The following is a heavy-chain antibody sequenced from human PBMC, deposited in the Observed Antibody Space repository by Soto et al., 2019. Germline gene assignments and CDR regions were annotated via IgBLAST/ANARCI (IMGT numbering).Heavy chain of an antibody. J-gene: IGHJ5*02. CDR3: ARDVPDIVVVVAAAAFDP. Sequence: QLQLQESGPGLVKPSETLSLTCTVSGGSISSSSYYWGWIRQPPGKGLEWIGSIYYSGSTYYNPSLKSRATISVDTSKNQSSLELGSVTAADSAVYYCARDVPDIVVVVAAAAFDPWGQRTLCTVSS. CDR1: GGSISSSSYY. D-gene: IGHD2-15*01. V-gene: IGHV4-39*02. CDR2: IYYSGST.